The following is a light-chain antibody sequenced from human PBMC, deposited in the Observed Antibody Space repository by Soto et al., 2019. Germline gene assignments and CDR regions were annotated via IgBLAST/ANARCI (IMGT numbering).Light chain of an antibody. CDR2: DAS. CDR3: QQYNSYWT. Sequence: DIQMTQSPSTLSASVGDRVTITCRASQSISGWLAWYQQKPGKAPQLLIYDASSLESGVPSRFRGSGSGTEFTLTISSLQPDDFATYYCQQYNSYWTFGQGTKVEIK. V-gene: IGKV1-5*01. CDR1: QSISGW. J-gene: IGKJ1*01.